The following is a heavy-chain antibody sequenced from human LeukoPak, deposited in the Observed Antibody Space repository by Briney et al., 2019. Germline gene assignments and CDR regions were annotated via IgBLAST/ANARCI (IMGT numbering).Heavy chain of an antibody. CDR3: AKYESGTMLDY. CDR1: GDSFSRNNYY. J-gene: IGHJ4*02. D-gene: IGHD6-13*01. V-gene: IGHV4-39*01. Sequence: SETLSLTCTISGDSFSRNNYYWGLIRQPQGKGLEWIGTVYYNGNTQYNSSLKSRVTLSGDASKNQFSLRLRSVTAADTVVYYCAKYESGTMLDYWGQGILVTVFS. CDR2: VYYNGNT.